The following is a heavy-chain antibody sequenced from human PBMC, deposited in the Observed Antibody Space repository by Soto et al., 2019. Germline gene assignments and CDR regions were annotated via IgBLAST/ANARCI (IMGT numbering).Heavy chain of an antibody. CDR1: GGSFNDNY. CDR2: ISRSGTT. V-gene: IGHV4-34*01. D-gene: IGHD3-10*01. J-gene: IGHJ4*02. Sequence: QVQLQQWGAGLLKPSETLSLSCAVYGGSFNDNYYTWFRQPPGKGLEWIGEISRSGTTKYIPSLKSRATISFDTSKNQVSLKVTSVTAADTAVYYCVTSLWFGTQPELWGQGALVTVSS. CDR3: VTSLWFGTQPEL.